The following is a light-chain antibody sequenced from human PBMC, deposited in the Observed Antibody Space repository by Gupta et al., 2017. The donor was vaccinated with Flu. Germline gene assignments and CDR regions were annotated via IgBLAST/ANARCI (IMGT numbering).Light chain of an antibody. V-gene: IGLV1-44*01. Sequence: QSVLTQPPSASGTPGQRVTISCSGTTSNIGNNSVTWYQQLPGTAPKLLIYTDNRRPSGVPDRFSGSKSGTSASLAISGLHSDDEAEYYCATWDDSLNGLYVFGSGTKVSVL. J-gene: IGLJ1*01. CDR3: ATWDDSLNGLYV. CDR2: TDN. CDR1: TSNIGNNS.